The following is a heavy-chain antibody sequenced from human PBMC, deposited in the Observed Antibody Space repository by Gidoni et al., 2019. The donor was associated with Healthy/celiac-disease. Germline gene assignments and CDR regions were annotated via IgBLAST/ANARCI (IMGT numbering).Heavy chain of an antibody. V-gene: IGHV1-69*01. CDR2: IIPIFGTA. J-gene: IGHJ3*02. CDR1: GGTFSSSA. CDR3: ARDHCSGGSCYGHDAFDI. Sequence: QVQLVQSGAEVKKPGSSVKVSCKASGGTFSSSAISWVRQAPGQGLEWMGGIIPIFGTANYAQKFQGRVTITADESTSTAYMELSSLRSEDTAVYYCARDHCSGGSCYGHDAFDIWGQGTMVTVSS. D-gene: IGHD2-15*01.